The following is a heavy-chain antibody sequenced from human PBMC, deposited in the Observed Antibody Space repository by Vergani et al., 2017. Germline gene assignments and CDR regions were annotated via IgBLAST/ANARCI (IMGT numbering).Heavy chain of an antibody. Sequence: EVQLVESGGGLIHPGGSLRLSCEGSGFSFSGYWMHWVRQSPEKGLVWVSRIKSDGSITNYADSVKGRFTISRDNAKNTLYLEMNSLRGDDTAIYYCVRARCSGPCFMSNWFASWGQGTLVTVSS. CDR2: IKSDGSIT. V-gene: IGHV3-74*01. J-gene: IGHJ5*01. D-gene: IGHD5-12*01. CDR1: GFSFSGYW. CDR3: VRARCSGPCFMSNWFAS.